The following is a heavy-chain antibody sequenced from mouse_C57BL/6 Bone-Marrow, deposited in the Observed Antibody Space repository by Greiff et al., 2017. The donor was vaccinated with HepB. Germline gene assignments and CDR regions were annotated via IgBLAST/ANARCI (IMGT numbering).Heavy chain of an antibody. CDR3: ARMDYSNLYAMDY. CDR2: IYPRSGNT. J-gene: IGHJ4*01. CDR1: GYTFTSYG. Sequence: VQLQQSGAELARPGASVKLSCKASGYTFTSYGISWVKQRTGQGLEWIGEIYPRSGNTYYNEKFKGKATLTADKSSSTAYMELRSLTSEDSAVYFCARMDYSNLYAMDYWGQGTSVTVSS. V-gene: IGHV1-81*01. D-gene: IGHD2-5*01.